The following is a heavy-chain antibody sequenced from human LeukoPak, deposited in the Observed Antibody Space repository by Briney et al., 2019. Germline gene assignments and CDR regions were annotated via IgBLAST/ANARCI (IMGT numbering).Heavy chain of an antibody. J-gene: IGHJ4*02. CDR3: AKEGVPYCSSTSCRNNYFDY. D-gene: IGHD2-2*01. CDR1: GFTFSSYW. CDR2: ISYDGSNK. V-gene: IGHV3-30*18. Sequence: GGSLRLSCAASGFTFSSYWMHWVRQAPGKGLEWVAVISYDGSNKYYADSVKGRFTISRDNSKNTLYLQMNSLRAEDTAVYYCAKEGVPYCSSTSCRNNYFDYWGQGTLVTVSS.